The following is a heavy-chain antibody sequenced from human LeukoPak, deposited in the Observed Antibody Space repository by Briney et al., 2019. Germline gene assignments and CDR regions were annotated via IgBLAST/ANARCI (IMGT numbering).Heavy chain of an antibody. J-gene: IGHJ2*01. CDR3: ARDRCAGCWYFDL. Sequence: SQTLSLTCTVSGGSISSGSYYWSWLRQPAGKGLEWIGRIYTSGSTNYNPSLKSRVIISVDTSKNQFSLKLSSVTAADTAVYYCARDRCAGCWYFDLWGRGTLVTVSS. D-gene: IGHD4-17*01. CDR2: IYTSGST. V-gene: IGHV4-61*02. CDR1: GGSISSGSYY.